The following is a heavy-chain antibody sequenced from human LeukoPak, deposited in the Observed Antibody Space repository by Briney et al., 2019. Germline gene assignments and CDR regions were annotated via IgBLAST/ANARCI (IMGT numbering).Heavy chain of an antibody. J-gene: IGHJ5*02. V-gene: IGHV3-48*02. D-gene: IGHD1-26*01. CDR3: ARAQCIGSYYWFDP. Sequence: GGSLRLSCAASGFTFSSYSMNWVRQAPGKGLEWVSYISSSSSTIYYADSVKGRFTISRDNAKNSLYLQMNSLRDEDTAVFYCARAQCIGSYYWFDPWGQGTLVTVSS. CDR2: ISSSSSTI. CDR1: GFTFSSYS.